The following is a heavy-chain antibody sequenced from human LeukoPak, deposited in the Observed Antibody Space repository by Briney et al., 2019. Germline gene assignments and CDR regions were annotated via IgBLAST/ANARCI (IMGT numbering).Heavy chain of an antibody. CDR3: ATARVSVVVPAAPLSYYGIDV. CDR1: GYTLTELS. CDR2: FDPEDGET. J-gene: IGHJ6*02. V-gene: IGHV1-24*01. D-gene: IGHD2-2*01. Sequence: ASVKVSCKVSGYTLTELSMHWVRQAPGKGLEWMGGFDPEDGETIYAQKFQGRVTMTEDTSTDTAYMELSSLRSEDTAGDYCATARVSVVVPAAPLSYYGIDVCDQGTTVTVSS.